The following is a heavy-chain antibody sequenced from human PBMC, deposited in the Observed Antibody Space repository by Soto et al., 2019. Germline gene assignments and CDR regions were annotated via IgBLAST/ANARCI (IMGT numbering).Heavy chain of an antibody. J-gene: IGHJ4*02. V-gene: IGHV1-69*06. Sequence: QVQLVQSGAEVKKPGSSVKVSCKASGGTFSSYAISWVRQAPGQGLEWVGGIIPIFGTTNYAQKFQGRVTITADKCTSTADRELSSLRSEGTAVYYCGSADTAMVTPYFDYWGQGTLVTVSS. CDR3: GSADTAMVTPYFDY. D-gene: IGHD5-18*01. CDR1: GGTFSSYA. CDR2: IIPIFGTT.